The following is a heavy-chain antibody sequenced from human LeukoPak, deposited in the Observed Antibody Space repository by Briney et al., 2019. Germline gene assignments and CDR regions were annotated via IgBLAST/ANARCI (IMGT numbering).Heavy chain of an antibody. CDR2: IYTRGST. CDR1: GGSINKYY. J-gene: IGHJ3*02. V-gene: IGHV4-4*07. Sequence: SETLPLTCTVSGGSINKYYWSWIRQPAGRGLEWIGRIYTRGSTNYNPSLKSRVTMSVDTSKNQFSLKLSCVTAADTAVYYCARGRYCSADICSGGDAFDIWGQGTMVSVSS. CDR3: ARGRYCSADICSGGDAFDI. D-gene: IGHD2-15*01.